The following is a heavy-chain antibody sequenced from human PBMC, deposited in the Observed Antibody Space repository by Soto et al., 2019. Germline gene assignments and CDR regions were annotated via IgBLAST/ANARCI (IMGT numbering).Heavy chain of an antibody. D-gene: IGHD5-12*01. CDR2: IYYSGST. V-gene: IGHV4-30-4*01. CDR3: ARARLRAVYAFDI. Sequence: SETLSLTCTVSGGPISSGDYYWSWIRQPPGKGLEWIGYIYYSGSTYYSPSLKSRLSISLDTSKNQFSLRLSSVTAADTAMYYCARARLRAVYAFDIWGQGTMVTVSS. J-gene: IGHJ3*02. CDR1: GGPISSGDYY.